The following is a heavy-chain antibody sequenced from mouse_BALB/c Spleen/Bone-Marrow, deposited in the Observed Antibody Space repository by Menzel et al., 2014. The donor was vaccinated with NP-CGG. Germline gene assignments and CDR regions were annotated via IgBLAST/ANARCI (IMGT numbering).Heavy chain of an antibody. CDR1: GFDFSRYW. J-gene: IGHJ3*01. CDR2: INPDSSTI. V-gene: IGHV4-1*02. CDR3: SRLGYYGGFAH. Sequence: EVQLQQSGGGLVQPGGSLKLSCAASGFDFSRYWMSWVRQAPGKGLQWIGEINPDSSTINYTPSLKDKFIISRDNAKNTLYLQMSKVRPEDTGLYYCSRLGYYGGFAHWGQGTLVTVSA. D-gene: IGHD2-3*01.